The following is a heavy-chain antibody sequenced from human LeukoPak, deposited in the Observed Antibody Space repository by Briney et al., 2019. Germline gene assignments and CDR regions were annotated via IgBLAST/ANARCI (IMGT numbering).Heavy chain of an antibody. CDR2: IYYSGST. Sequence: SETLSLTCTVSGGSISSYYWSWIRQPPGKGLEWIGYIYYSGSTNYNPSLKSRVTISVDTSKNQFSLKLSSVTAADTAVYYCARNIEWPALDYWGQGTLVTVSS. V-gene: IGHV4-59*01. D-gene: IGHD5-12*01. CDR1: GGSISSYY. J-gene: IGHJ4*02. CDR3: ARNIEWPALDY.